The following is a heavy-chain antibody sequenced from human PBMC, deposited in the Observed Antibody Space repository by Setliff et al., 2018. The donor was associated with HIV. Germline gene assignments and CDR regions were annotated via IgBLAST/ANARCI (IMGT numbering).Heavy chain of an antibody. CDR3: ARQGFVPLGAHQIDY. Sequence: PSETLSLTCSVSGDSISNPNYYWGWIRQPPGKGLERIGSIYFSESPYYNPSLSSRVTISVDTSTNQFSLRLSSVTAADTAVYYCARQGFVPLGAHQIDYWGPGTLVTVSS. V-gene: IGHV4-39*01. CDR2: IYFSESP. CDR1: GDSISNPNYY. J-gene: IGHJ4*02. D-gene: IGHD3-16*01.